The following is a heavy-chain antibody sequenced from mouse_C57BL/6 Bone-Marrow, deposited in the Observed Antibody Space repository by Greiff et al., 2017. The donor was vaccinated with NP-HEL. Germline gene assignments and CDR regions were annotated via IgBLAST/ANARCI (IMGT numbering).Heavy chain of an antibody. CDR1: GFSFNTYA. V-gene: IGHV10-1*01. CDR3: VRLLYSGYFDV. CDR2: IRSKSNNYAT. D-gene: IGHD2-1*01. J-gene: IGHJ1*03. Sequence: EVQLVESGGGLVQPKGSLKLSCAASGFSFNTYAMNWVRQAPGKGLEWVARIRSKSNNYATYYADSVKDRFTISRDDSESMLYLQMNNLKTEDTAMYYGVRLLYSGYFDVWGTGTTVTVSS.